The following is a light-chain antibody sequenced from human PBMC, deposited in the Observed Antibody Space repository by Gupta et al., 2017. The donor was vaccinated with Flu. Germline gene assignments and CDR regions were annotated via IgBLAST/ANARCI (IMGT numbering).Light chain of an antibody. Sequence: DIQMTQSPPTLSASVGDRVTITCRASQNINSWLAWYQQKPGKAPNLLIYKTSTLESGVPSRLSGSGSGTEFTLTISSLQPDDFATYYCQQYNSYSYTFGQGTKLEIK. CDR3: QQYNSYSYT. CDR1: QNINSW. V-gene: IGKV1-5*03. J-gene: IGKJ2*01. CDR2: KTS.